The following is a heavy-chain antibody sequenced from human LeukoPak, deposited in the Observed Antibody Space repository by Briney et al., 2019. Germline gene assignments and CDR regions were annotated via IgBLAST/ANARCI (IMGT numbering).Heavy chain of an antibody. CDR2: IQYDDSEK. J-gene: IGHJ4*02. Sequence: GGSLRLSCAASGFTFTFSTSGMHWVRQAPGKGLEWVAFIQYDDSEKSYADSVKGRCTTSRDNSKNTVYLQMNSLRVEDTARYYCAREGGNVEKGEFDYWGQGTLVTVSS. V-gene: IGHV3-30*02. D-gene: IGHD3-16*01. CDR1: GFTFTFSTSG. CDR3: AREGGNVEKGEFDY.